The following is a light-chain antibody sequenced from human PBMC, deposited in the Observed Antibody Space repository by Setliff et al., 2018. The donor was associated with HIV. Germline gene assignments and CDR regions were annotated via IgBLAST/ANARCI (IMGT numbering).Light chain of an antibody. CDR2: GNN. J-gene: IGLJ1*01. V-gene: IGLV1-44*01. Sequence: QSVLAQPPSASGTPGQRVTISCSGSSSNIGSNIVNWYQQLPGTAPKLLIYGNNQRPSGVPDRFSGSKSGTSASLAISGLQSEDEADYYCAAWDDNLNAYVFGTGTKVTV. CDR1: SSNIGSNI. CDR3: AAWDDNLNAYV.